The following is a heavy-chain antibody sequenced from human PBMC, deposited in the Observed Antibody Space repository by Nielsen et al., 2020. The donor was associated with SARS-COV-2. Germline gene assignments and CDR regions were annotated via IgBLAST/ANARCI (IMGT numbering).Heavy chain of an antibody. V-gene: IGHV3-23*01. CDR1: GFTFSNFA. CDR2: IGVSGGGT. J-gene: IGHJ4*02. CDR3: ARGGVLWFAELPDY. Sequence: GGSLRLSCAASGFTFSNFAMNWVRQAPGKGLEWVSTIGVSGGGTYYADSLKGRFTISRDNAKNSLFLQMNSLRAEDTAFYYCARGGVLWFAELPDYWGQGTLVTVSS. D-gene: IGHD3-10*01.